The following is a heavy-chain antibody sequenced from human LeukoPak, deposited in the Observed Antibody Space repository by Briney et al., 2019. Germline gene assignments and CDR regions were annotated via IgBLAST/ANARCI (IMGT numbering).Heavy chain of an antibody. V-gene: IGHV4-34*01. CDR2: INHSGST. CDR3: ARGLDCSSTSCPIYYFDY. Sequence: SSETLSLTCAVYGGSFSGYYWSWIRQPPGKGLEWIGEINHSGSTNYNPSLKSRVTISVDTSKNQFSLKLSSVTAADTAVYYCARGLDCSSTSCPIYYFDYWGQGTLVTVSS. J-gene: IGHJ4*02. CDR1: GGSFSGYY. D-gene: IGHD2-2*01.